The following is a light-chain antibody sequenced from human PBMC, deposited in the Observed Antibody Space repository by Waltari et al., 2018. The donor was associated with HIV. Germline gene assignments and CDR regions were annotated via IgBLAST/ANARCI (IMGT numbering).Light chain of an antibody. CDR1: SSDVDDNDS. CDR3: SSYAGSNNYV. V-gene: IGLV2-8*01. J-gene: IGLJ1*01. CDR2: EVN. Sequence: QSALTQPPSASGSPGQSVTISCTGTSSDVDDNDSVSWYQHHPGKAPKLMIYEVNKRPSGVPDRFSGSKSGNTASLTVSGLQAEDEADYYCSSYAGSNNYVFGSGTKVTVL.